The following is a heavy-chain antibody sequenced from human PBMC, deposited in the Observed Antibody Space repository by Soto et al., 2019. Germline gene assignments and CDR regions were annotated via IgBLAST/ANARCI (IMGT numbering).Heavy chain of an antibody. CDR2: IIPIFGTA. V-gene: IGHV1-69*13. CDR1: GGTFSSYA. Sequence: ASVKVSCKASGGTFSSYAISWVRQAPGQGLEWMGGIIPIFGTANYAQKFQGRVTITADESTSTAYMELSSLRSEDTAVYYCARVSYYYGSGSYFSNYYYGMDVWGQGTTVTVPS. J-gene: IGHJ6*02. D-gene: IGHD3-10*01. CDR3: ARVSYYYGSGSYFSNYYYGMDV.